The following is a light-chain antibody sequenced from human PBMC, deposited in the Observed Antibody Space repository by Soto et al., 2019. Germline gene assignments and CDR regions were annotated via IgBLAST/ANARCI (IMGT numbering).Light chain of an antibody. J-gene: IGKJ1*01. CDR1: QSINTW. CDR2: DGS. Sequence: DIQMTQSPSTLSASIGDRIIITCRASQSINTWLACYQQKPGEAPKLLIYDGSTLARGVPSRVSGSGSETEFTLTISRLQPDDFATFYCQKYQTYSRTFGQGTKVEV. CDR3: QKYQTYSRT. V-gene: IGKV1-5*03.